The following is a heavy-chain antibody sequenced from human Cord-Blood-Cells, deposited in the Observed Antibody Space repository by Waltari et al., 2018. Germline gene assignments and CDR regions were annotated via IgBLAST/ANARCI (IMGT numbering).Heavy chain of an antibody. J-gene: IGHJ3*02. CDR1: GFTFSNAW. V-gene: IGHV3-15*01. CDR3: TTLENDYGDYGDAFDI. CDR2: IKSKTDGGTT. D-gene: IGHD4-17*01. Sequence: AASGFTFSNAWMSWVRQAPGKGLEWVGRIKSKTDGGTTDYAAPVKGRFTISRDDSKNMLYLQMNSLKTEDTAVYYCTTLENDYGDYGDAFDIWGQGTMVTVSS.